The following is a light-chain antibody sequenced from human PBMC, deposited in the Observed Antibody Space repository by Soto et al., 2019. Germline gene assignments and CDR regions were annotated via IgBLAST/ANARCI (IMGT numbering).Light chain of an antibody. CDR2: AAS. Sequence: MTRSPSSLSASVGDRVTITCRASQSIGGFLNWYQQKLGKAPKLLIYAASSLQSGVPSRFSGSGSGTDFTLTISSLQPEDFATYYCPQSYSTPLTSGGGTKV. CDR3: PQSYSTPLT. V-gene: IGKV1-39*01. J-gene: IGKJ4*01. CDR1: QSIGGF.